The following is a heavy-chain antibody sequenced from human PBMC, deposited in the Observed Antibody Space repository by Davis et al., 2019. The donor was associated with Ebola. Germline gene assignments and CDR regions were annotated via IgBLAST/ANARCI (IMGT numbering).Heavy chain of an antibody. CDR2: IYPGDSDT. V-gene: IGHV5-51*01. J-gene: IGHJ6*04. CDR3: ARRSPYYYYGMDV. Sequence: GESLKISCKGSGYSFSNFWIGWVRQMPGKGLEWMGIIYPGDSDTRYSPSFQGQVTISADKSIATAYLQWSSLKASDTAMNYCARRSPYYYYGMDVWGKGTTVTVSS. CDR1: GYSFSNFW.